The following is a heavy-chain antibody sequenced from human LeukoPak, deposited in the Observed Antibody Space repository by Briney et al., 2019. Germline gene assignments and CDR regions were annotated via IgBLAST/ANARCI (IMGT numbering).Heavy chain of an antibody. CDR1: SYSISSGYY. V-gene: IGHV4-38-2*02. CDR3: AREGYYYDSSGYYRFDY. CDR2: IYYSRSI. D-gene: IGHD3-22*01. J-gene: IGHJ4*02. Sequence: SETLSLTCTVSSYSISSGYYWGWIRQPPGKGLEWIGSIYYSRSIYYNPSLKSRVTISVDTSKNQFSLKLSSVTAADTAVYYCAREGYYYDSSGYYRFDYWGQGTLVTVSS.